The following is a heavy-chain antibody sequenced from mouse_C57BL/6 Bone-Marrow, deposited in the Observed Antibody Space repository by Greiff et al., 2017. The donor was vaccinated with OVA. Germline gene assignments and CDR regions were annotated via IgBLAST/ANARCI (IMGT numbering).Heavy chain of an antibody. V-gene: IGHV1-50*01. J-gene: IGHJ1*03. CDR3: AREGSDWYFDV. CDR2: IDPSDSYT. CDR1: GYTFTSYW. D-gene: IGHD6-1*01. Sequence: VQLQQPGAELVKPGASVKLSCKASGYTFTSYWMQWVKQRPGQGLEWIGEIDPSDSYTNYNQKFKGKATLTVDTSSSTAYMQLSSLTSEDSAVYYCAREGSDWYFDVWGTGTTVTVSS.